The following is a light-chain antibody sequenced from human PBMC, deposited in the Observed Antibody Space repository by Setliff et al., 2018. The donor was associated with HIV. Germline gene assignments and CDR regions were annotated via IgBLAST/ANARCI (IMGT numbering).Light chain of an antibody. CDR1: QSVLYSSNNKNY. CDR2: WAS. Sequence: DIVMTQSPDSLSVSLGERATINCKSSQSVLYSSNNKNYLAWYQQKPGQPPKLLIYWASTRESGVPDRFSGSGSGTDFTLTISSLQAEDVAVYYCQQYENTPHTFGPGTKVDIK. J-gene: IGKJ3*01. V-gene: IGKV4-1*01. CDR3: QQYENTPHT.